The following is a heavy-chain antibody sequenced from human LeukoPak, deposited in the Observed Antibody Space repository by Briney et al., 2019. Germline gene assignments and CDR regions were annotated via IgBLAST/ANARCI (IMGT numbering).Heavy chain of an antibody. CDR2: IYYSGST. CDR3: ARLNYDFWSGHVSYYFDY. Sequence: SETLSLTCTVSGGSISSYYWSWIRQPPGKGLEWIGYIYYSGSTNYNPSLKSRVTISVDTSKNQFSLKLSSVTAADTAVYYCARLNYDFWSGHVSYYFDYWGQGTLVTVSS. CDR1: GGSISSYY. V-gene: IGHV4-59*01. J-gene: IGHJ4*02. D-gene: IGHD3-3*01.